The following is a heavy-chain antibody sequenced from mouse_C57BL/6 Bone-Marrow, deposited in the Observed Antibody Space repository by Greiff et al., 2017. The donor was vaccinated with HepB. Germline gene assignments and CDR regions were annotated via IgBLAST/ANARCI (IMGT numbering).Heavy chain of an antibody. D-gene: IGHD3-2*02. CDR2: INPNYGTT. CDR1: GYSFTDYN. Sequence: LVESGPELVKPGASVKISCKASGYSFTDYNMNWVKQSNGKSLEWIGVINPNYGTTSYNQKFKGKATLTVDQSSSTAYMQLNSLTSEDSAVYYCASPYSSGYPYWGQGTLVTVSA. J-gene: IGHJ3*01. CDR3: ASPYSSGYPY. V-gene: IGHV1-39*01.